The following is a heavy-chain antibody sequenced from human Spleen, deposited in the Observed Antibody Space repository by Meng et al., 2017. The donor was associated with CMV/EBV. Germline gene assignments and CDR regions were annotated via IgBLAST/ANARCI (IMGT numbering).Heavy chain of an antibody. Sequence: AASGFTFRSYAMSWVRQAPGKGLEWVSVIYSGGSSTYYADSVKGRFTISRDNSKNTLYLQMNSLRAEDTAVYHCAKSAIFGVVTLDYWGQGTLVTVSS. CDR2: IYSGGSST. CDR3: AKSAIFGVVTLDY. D-gene: IGHD3-3*01. J-gene: IGHJ4*02. CDR1: GFTFRSYA. V-gene: IGHV3-23*03.